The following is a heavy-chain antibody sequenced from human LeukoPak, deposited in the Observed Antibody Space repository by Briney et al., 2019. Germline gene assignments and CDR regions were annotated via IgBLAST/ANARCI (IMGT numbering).Heavy chain of an antibody. CDR2: INPNSGGT. J-gene: IGHJ4*02. CDR1: GYTFTGYY. CDR3: ARVSSSSWSPPDY. V-gene: IGHV1-2*02. D-gene: IGHD6-13*01. Sequence: ASVKVSCKASGYTFTGYYMHWVRQAPGQGLEWMGWINPNSGGTNYAQKFQGRVTMTRDTSISTAYMELSRLRSDDTAVYYCARVSSSSWSPPDYWGQGTLVTVSS.